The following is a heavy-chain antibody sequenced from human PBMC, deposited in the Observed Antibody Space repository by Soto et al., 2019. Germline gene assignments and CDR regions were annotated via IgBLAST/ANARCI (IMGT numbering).Heavy chain of an antibody. J-gene: IGHJ4*01. CDR2: IYSADNT. CDR1: GLSVSSND. V-gene: IGHV3-66*01. Sequence: GGSLRLSCAASGLSVSSNDMSWVRQTPGKGLECVSIIYSADNTFYVDSVKGRFIISRDNSKNTVYLQMNSLRADDTAVYYCARGSLYWGQGTLVTVSS. CDR3: ARGSLY.